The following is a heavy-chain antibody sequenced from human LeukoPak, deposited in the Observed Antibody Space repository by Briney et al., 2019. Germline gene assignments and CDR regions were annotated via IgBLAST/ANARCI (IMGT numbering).Heavy chain of an antibody. D-gene: IGHD3-22*01. Sequence: PSETLSLTCAVSGGSISSGGYSWSWIRQPPGKGLEWIGYIYHSGSTYYNPSLKSRVTISVDRSKNQFSLKLSSVTAADTAVYYCARGHRYYYDSSGYYYYYYGMDVWGQGTTVTVSS. CDR3: ARGHRYYYDSSGYYYYYYGMDV. CDR2: IYHSGST. V-gene: IGHV4-30-2*01. CDR1: GGSISSGGYS. J-gene: IGHJ6*02.